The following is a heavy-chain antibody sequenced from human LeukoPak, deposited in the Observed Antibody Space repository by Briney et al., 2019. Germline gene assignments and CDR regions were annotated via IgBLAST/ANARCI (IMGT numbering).Heavy chain of an antibody. CDR1: GFTFSSYE. V-gene: IGHV3-48*03. D-gene: IGHD3-9*01. CDR3: ARPPALNY. Sequence: GGSLRLSCAASGFTFSSYEMNWVRQAPGKGLEWVSYISSSGRTIYYADSVKGRFTISRDNAKNSLHLQMNSLRAEDTAVYYCARPPALNYWGQGTLVTVSS. J-gene: IGHJ4*02. CDR2: ISSSGRTI.